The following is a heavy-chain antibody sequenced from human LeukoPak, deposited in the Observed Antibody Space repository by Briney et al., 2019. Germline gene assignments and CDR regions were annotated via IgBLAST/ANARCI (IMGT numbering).Heavy chain of an antibody. J-gene: IGHJ4*02. Sequence: GGSLSLSCAPAGVTLGSYWMHWARQAPGKGLVWVSRINTDGGSTSYADSVKGRFTISRDNAKNTLYLQMNSLRAEDTAVYYCARDYEYCSSTSCYPDYWGQGTLVTVSS. CDR1: GVTLGSYW. D-gene: IGHD2-2*01. V-gene: IGHV3-74*01. CDR2: INTDGGST. CDR3: ARDYEYCSSTSCYPDY.